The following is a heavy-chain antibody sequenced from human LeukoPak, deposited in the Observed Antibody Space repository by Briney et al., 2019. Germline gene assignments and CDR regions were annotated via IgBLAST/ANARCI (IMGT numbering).Heavy chain of an antibody. J-gene: IGHJ4*02. CDR3: ARRGSGPDY. V-gene: IGHV3-48*03. Sequence: GGSLRLSCAASGFTFSSYEMNWVRQAPGKGLEWVSYISSSGGTIYYADSVKGRFTISRDNAKNSLYLQMNSLRAEDTAVYYCARRGSGPDYWGQGTLVTVSS. CDR1: GFTFSSYE. CDR2: ISSSGGTI. D-gene: IGHD3-10*01.